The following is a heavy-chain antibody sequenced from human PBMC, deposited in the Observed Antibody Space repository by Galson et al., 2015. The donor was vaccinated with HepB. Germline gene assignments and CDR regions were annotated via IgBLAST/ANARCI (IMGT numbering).Heavy chain of an antibody. J-gene: IGHJ4*02. CDR3: ARAGMACNSDGCYFFDF. V-gene: IGHV1-18*01. D-gene: IGHD2/OR15-2a*01. Sequence: SVTVSCKASGYSFTNYPIVWVRQAPGQGLEWVGWISTYSSTTNYAREFQGRVTMTTDTSTSTAYMELKSLRSDDTAQYYCARAGMACNSDGCYFFDFWGQGTLVTVSS. CDR2: ISTYSSTT. CDR1: GYSFTNYP.